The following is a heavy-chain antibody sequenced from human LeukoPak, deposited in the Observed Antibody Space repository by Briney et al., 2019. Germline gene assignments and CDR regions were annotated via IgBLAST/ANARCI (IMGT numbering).Heavy chain of an antibody. CDR1: GFTFSSYG. CDR2: IRYDGTNK. D-gene: IGHD2-15*01. Sequence: GGSLRLSCAASGFTFSSYGMHWVRQAPGKGLEWVAFIRYDGTNKYYADSVKGRFTISRDNSKNTLYLQMNSLRAGDTAVYYCAKDRAAAFDYWGQGTLVTVSS. J-gene: IGHJ4*02. CDR3: AKDRAAAFDY. V-gene: IGHV3-30*02.